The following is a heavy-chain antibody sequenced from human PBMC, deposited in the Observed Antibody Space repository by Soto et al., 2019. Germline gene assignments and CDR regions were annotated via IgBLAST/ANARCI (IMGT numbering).Heavy chain of an antibody. CDR2: IIPIFGNA. D-gene: IGHD2-15*01. CDR1: GGTFSTYA. CDR3: ARDEMVVATGSRTWHYYYGMDV. V-gene: IGHV1-69*12. J-gene: IGHJ6*02. Sequence: QVQLVQSGAEVKKPGSSVKVSCKSSGGTFSTYAISWVRQAPGQGLEWMGGIIPIFGNANYAQKFQGRVTFAADESTTTTDIELIRLRSEDTAVYYCARDEMVVATGSRTWHYYYGMDVWGQGTTVTVSS.